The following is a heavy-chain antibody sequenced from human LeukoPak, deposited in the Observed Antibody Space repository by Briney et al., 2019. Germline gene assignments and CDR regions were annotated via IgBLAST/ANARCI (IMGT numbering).Heavy chain of an antibody. CDR2: IIPNLGTT. V-gene: IGHV1-69*04. Sequence: GASVKVSCKASGGTSNSHAISWVRLAPGQGLEWMGRIIPNLGTTNRAQNFQDRVTPTADKSTNTAYMELTSLTSDDTAVYYCATTNDGGGYQWGDFFDFWGQGTLVTVSS. CDR3: ATTNDGGGYQWGDFFDF. D-gene: IGHD3-22*01. CDR1: GGTSNSHA. J-gene: IGHJ4*02.